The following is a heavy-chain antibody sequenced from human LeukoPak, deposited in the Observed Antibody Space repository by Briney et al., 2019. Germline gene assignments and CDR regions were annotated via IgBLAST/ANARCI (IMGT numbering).Heavy chain of an antibody. V-gene: IGHV4-34*01. J-gene: IGHJ5*02. CDR2: INHSGST. D-gene: IGHD6-19*01. Sequence: SETLSLTCAVYGGSFSGYYWSWIRQPPGKGLEWIGEINHSGSTNYNPSLKSRVTISVDTSKNQFSLKLSSVTAADTAVYYCARHREVAGTALGDWFDPWGQGTLVTVSS. CDR3: ARHREVAGTALGDWFDP. CDR1: GGSFSGYY.